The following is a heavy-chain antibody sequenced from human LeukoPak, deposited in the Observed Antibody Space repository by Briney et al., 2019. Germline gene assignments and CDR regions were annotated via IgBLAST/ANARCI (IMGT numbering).Heavy chain of an antibody. CDR2: INQDGSDK. Sequence: GGSLRLSCAASRFTFSYYWMTWVRQAPGKGLEWVANINQDGSDKYYVGSVKGRFTISRDNAKNSLYLQMNSLRAEDTAVYYCARETVGIDYWGQGTLVTVSS. V-gene: IGHV3-7*01. CDR1: RFTFSYYW. CDR3: ARETVGIDY. J-gene: IGHJ4*02. D-gene: IGHD4-23*01.